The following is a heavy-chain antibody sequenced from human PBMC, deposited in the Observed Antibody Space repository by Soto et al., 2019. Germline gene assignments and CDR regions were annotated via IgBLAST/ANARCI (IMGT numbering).Heavy chain of an antibody. CDR1: GFTFSSYA. CDR2: ISYDGSNK. D-gene: IGHD2-15*01. Sequence: QVQLVESGGGVVQPGRSLRLSCAASGFTFSSYAMHWVRQAPGKGLEWVAVISYDGSNKYYADSVKGRFTISRDNSKNTLYLQMNSLRAEDTAVYYCARVKIPGDIVVVVAVDYWGQGTLVTVSS. J-gene: IGHJ4*02. V-gene: IGHV3-30-3*01. CDR3: ARVKIPGDIVVVVAVDY.